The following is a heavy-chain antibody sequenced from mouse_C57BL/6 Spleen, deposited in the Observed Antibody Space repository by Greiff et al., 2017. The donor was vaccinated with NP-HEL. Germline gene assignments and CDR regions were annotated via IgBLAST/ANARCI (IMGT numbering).Heavy chain of an antibody. D-gene: IGHD1-1*01. V-gene: IGHV1-82*01. CDR1: GYAFSSSW. CDR2: IYPGDGDT. Sequence: VQLQESGPELVKPGASVKISCKASGYAFSSSWMNWVKQRPGKGLEWIGRIYPGDGDTNYNGKFKGKATLTADKSSSTAYMQLSRLTSEDSAVYFCAREGTVVAGGFDYWGQGTTLTVSS. CDR3: AREGTVVAGGFDY. J-gene: IGHJ2*01.